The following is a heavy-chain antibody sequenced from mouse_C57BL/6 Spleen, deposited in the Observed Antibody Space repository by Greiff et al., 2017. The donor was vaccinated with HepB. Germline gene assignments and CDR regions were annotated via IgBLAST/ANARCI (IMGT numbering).Heavy chain of an antibody. Sequence: QVQLQQSGPELVKPGASVKISCKASGYAFSSSWMNWVKQRPGKGLEWIGRIYPGDGDTNYNGKFKGKATLTADKSSSTAYMQLSSLTSEDSAVYFCASHGTGTRAMDYWGQGTSVTVSS. V-gene: IGHV1-82*01. CDR3: ASHGTGTRAMDY. CDR2: IYPGDGDT. CDR1: GYAFSSSW. J-gene: IGHJ4*01. D-gene: IGHD4-1*01.